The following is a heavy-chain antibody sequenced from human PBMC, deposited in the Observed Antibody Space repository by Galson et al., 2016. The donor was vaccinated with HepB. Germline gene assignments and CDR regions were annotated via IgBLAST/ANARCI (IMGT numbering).Heavy chain of an antibody. V-gene: IGHV1-2*02. Sequence: SVKVSCKASGCTFSDYFLHWVRQAPGQGLEWMGWINPISGGTDLPQKFQGRVTMTRDTSISTAYMELSRLTFDDAAVYYCARGILLGSDAFDIWGQGTMVTVSS. CDR1: GCTFSDYF. CDR3: ARGILLGSDAFDI. D-gene: IGHD1-26*01. CDR2: INPISGGT. J-gene: IGHJ3*02.